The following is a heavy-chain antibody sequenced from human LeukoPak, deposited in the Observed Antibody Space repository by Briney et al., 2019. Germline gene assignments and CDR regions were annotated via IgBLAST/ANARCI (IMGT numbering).Heavy chain of an antibody. D-gene: IGHD4-23*01. CDR3: ARKTVVGSYFDY. CDR1: GFTFSSYW. V-gene: IGHV3-7*03. Sequence: GGSLRLSCAASGFTFSSYWMSWVRQAPGKGLEWVANIKQDGSDKYYVDSVKGRFTISRDNAKNSLYLQINSLRPEDTAVYYCARKTVVGSYFDYWGQGTPVTVSS. CDR2: IKQDGSDK. J-gene: IGHJ4*02.